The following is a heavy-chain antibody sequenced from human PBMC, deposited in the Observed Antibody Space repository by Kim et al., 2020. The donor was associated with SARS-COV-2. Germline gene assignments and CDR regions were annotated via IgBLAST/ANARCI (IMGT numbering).Heavy chain of an antibody. CDR2: IYPGDSDT. Sequence: GESLKISCKGSGYSFTSYWIGWVRQMPGKGLEWMGIIYPGDSDTRYSPSFQGQVTISADKSISTAYLQWSSLKASDTAMYYCARHRGVVVPAWSVWFDPWGQGTLVTVSS. CDR1: GYSFTSYW. J-gene: IGHJ5*02. V-gene: IGHV5-51*01. D-gene: IGHD2-2*01. CDR3: ARHRGVVVPAWSVWFDP.